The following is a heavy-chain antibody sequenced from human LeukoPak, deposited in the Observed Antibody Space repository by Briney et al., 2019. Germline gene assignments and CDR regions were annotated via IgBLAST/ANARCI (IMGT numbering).Heavy chain of an antibody. V-gene: IGHV4-34*01. D-gene: IGHD2-2*02. Sequence: SETLSLTCAVYGGSFSGYYWSWIRQPPGKGLEWIGEINHSGSTNYNPSLKSRVTISVDTPKNQFSLKLSSVTAADTAVYYCARRSGYCSSTSCYTASYYFDYWGQGTLVTVSS. CDR1: GGSFSGYY. CDR2: INHSGST. CDR3: ARRSGYCSSTSCYTASYYFDY. J-gene: IGHJ4*02.